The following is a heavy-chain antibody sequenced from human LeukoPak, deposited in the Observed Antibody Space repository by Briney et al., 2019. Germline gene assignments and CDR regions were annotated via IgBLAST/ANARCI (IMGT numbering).Heavy chain of an antibody. V-gene: IGHV3-64D*06. J-gene: IGHJ4*02. CDR2: ISRNGGST. CDR3: ENHFDY. Sequence: PGGTLRLSCSASGFTFSNYAMHWVRQAPGKGLEHVSAISRNGGSTYYAASVTGRFTIASTNSKHMLSLQMSGLSAEDTAVYYCENHFDYWGQGTLVSVSS. CDR1: GFTFSNYA.